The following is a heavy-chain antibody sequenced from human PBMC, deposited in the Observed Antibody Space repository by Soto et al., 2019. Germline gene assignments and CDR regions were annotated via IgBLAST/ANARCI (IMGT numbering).Heavy chain of an antibody. D-gene: IGHD3-10*01. V-gene: IGHV1-24*01. CDR2: FDPEDGET. CDR1: GYTLTGRS. Sequence: ASVKVTCKVSGYTLTGRSMHWVRQAPGKGLEWMGGFDPEDGETIYAQKFQGRVTMTEDTSTDTAYMELSSLRSEDTAVYYCATHRLYGSGSYYNVPPHFDYWGQGTLVTVSS. J-gene: IGHJ4*02. CDR3: ATHRLYGSGSYYNVPPHFDY.